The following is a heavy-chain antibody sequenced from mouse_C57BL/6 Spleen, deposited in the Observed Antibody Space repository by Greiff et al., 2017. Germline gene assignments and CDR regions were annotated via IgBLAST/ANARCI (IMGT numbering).Heavy chain of an antibody. Sequence: EVKLMESGAELVRPGASVKLSCTASGFNIKDDYMHWVKQRPEKGLEWIGWIDPENGDTEYASKFQGKATITADTSSNTAYLQLSSLTSEDTAVYYCTRTGKRVYCGDYWGQGTTLTVSS. CDR3: TRTGKRVYCGDY. J-gene: IGHJ2*01. CDR2: IDPENGDT. D-gene: IGHD4-1*01. CDR1: GFNIKDDY. V-gene: IGHV14-4*01.